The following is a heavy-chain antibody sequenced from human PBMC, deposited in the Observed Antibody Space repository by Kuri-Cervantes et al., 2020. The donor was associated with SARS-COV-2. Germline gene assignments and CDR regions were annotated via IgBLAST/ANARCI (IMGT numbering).Heavy chain of an antibody. CDR2: IYYSEST. V-gene: IGHV4-59*01. CDR3: ARESNYSHYYGTEV. Sequence: SETLSLTCTVSGGSISTYYWSWIQQPQGTGLEWIGYIYYSESTTYNPSLKSRVTISVDTSKNQFSLELDSVTAADTAVYYCARESNYSHYYGTEVWGQGTTVTVSS. J-gene: IGHJ6*02. CDR1: GGSISTYY.